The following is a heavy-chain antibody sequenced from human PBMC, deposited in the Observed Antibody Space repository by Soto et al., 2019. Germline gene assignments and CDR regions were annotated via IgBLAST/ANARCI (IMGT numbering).Heavy chain of an antibody. D-gene: IGHD4-4*01. J-gene: IGHJ6*03. CDR3: TRPVDYTYYYYYYMDV. CDR1: GFTFSGSA. CDR2: IRSKANSYAT. Sequence: GGSLRLSCAASGFTFSGSAMHWVRQASGKGLEWVGRIRSKANSYATAYAASVKGRFTISRDDSKNTAYLQMNSLKTEDTAVYYCTRPVDYTYYYYYYMDVWGKGTTVTVSS. V-gene: IGHV3-73*01.